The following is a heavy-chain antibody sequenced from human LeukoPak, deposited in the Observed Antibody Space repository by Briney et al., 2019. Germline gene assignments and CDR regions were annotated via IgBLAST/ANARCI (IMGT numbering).Heavy chain of an antibody. CDR1: GDSVSSNSVA. D-gene: IGHD3-16*01. CDR3: AREGAYFDF. CDR2: TYYRSKWYD. J-gene: IGHJ4*02. Sequence: SQTLSLTCGISGDSVSSNSVAWTWIRRSPSRGLEWLGRTYYRSKWYDDYAVSVKSRITINPDTSKNQFSLQLDSVTPEDTGVYYCAREGAYFDFWDQGTLVTVSS. V-gene: IGHV6-1*01.